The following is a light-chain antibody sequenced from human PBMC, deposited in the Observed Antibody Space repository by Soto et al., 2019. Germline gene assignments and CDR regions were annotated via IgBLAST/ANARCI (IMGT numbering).Light chain of an antibody. CDR3: QQSYSTPL. Sequence: DIQMTQSPSSLSASVVDRVTITCRASQSISKYLHWYQQKPGKAPKLLINVASALQSGVPSRFSGSGSGTEFTLAISSLQPEDFATYYCQQSYSTPLFGQGTRLEIK. J-gene: IGKJ5*01. CDR2: VAS. CDR1: QSISKY. V-gene: IGKV1-39*01.